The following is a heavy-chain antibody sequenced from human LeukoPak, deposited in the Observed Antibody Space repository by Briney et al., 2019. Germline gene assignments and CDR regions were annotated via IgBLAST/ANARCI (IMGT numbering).Heavy chain of an antibody. V-gene: IGHV1-18*01. CDR2: ISAYSGNT. CDR3: AREGDY. CDR1: VYTFTSYV. Sequence: ASVKVSAKALVYTFTSYVSSGCRQAPGQGLEWMGWISAYSGNTNYAQKLQGRVTMTTDTSTSTAYMELRSLRSDDTAVYYCAREGDYWGQGTLVTVSS. J-gene: IGHJ4*02.